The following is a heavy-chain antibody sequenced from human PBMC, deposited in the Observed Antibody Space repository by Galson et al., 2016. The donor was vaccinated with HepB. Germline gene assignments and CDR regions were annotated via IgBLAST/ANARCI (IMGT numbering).Heavy chain of an antibody. CDR2: IDPRGGTT. V-gene: IGHV1-46*01. J-gene: IGHJ2*01. CDR3: ARHHESRGYLDL. Sequence: SVKVSCKASGHTFTSYGTNYGISWVRQAPGQGPEWMGIIDPRGGTTSYPQRFQGRITMTRDTSTSTVYMELRSLKFEDTAVYYCARHHESRGYLDLWGRGTLVTVSS. D-gene: IGHD5-12*01. CDR1: GHTFTSYG.